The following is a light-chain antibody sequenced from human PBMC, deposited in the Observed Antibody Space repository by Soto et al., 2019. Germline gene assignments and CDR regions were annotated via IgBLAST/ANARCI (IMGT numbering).Light chain of an antibody. CDR3: QQANSFPLT. Sequence: DIQMTQSPSSVSASVGDRVTFTCRASQGIGAWLAWYQQQPGKAPKLLIYGASSLQSGVPSRFSGSGSGTDFTLTISSLQPEDFGTYYCQQANSFPLTFGGGTKVEIK. J-gene: IGKJ4*01. CDR1: QGIGAW. V-gene: IGKV1-12*01. CDR2: GAS.